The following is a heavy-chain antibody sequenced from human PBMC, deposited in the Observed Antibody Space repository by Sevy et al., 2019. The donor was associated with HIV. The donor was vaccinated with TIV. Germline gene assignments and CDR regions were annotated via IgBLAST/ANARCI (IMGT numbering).Heavy chain of an antibody. D-gene: IGHD6-19*01. CDR3: ARDGVSSGWYRGYYFDN. J-gene: IGHJ4*02. CDR1: GFTFSSFA. V-gene: IGHV3-30*04. CDR2: ISYDGTDN. Sequence: GGSLRLSCAASGFTFSSFAMHWDRQAPGKGLDWVTFISYDGTDNYYADSVKGRFTISRDNSKNTLDLQMNSLRPEDTAIYYCARDGVSSGWYRGYYFDNWGQGTLVTVSS.